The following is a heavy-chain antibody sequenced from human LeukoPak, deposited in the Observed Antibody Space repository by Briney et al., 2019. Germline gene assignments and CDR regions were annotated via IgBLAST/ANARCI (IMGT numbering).Heavy chain of an antibody. Sequence: GGSLRLSCSASGFTFSSYWMYWVRQAPGKGLVWVSGISGDGNTKRYADSVKGRFTISRDNAKNTLYLQMNSLRAEDTAVYYCARDHRGSGSRYYYYYMDVWGKGTTVTISS. CDR3: ARDHRGSGSRYYYYYMDV. CDR2: ISGDGNTK. J-gene: IGHJ6*03. D-gene: IGHD3-10*01. CDR1: GFTFSSYW. V-gene: IGHV3-74*01.